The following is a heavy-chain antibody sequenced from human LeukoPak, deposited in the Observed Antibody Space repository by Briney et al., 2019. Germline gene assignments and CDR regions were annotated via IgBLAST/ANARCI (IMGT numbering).Heavy chain of an antibody. CDR2: ISDNGGGT. V-gene: IGHV3-23*01. CDR1: GFTFSTYA. J-gene: IGHJ4*02. Sequence: GGSLRLSCATSGFTFSTYAMVWVRQAAGKGLKWVSSISDNGGGTYYPDSVRRRFTISRDVSKNTLFLQLDSLRAEDTAVYYCAKQGGVNGWYWDSWGQGALVTVSS. CDR3: AKQGGVNGWYWDS. D-gene: IGHD6-19*01.